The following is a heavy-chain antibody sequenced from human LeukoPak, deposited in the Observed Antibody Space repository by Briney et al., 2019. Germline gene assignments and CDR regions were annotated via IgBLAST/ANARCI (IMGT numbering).Heavy chain of an antibody. J-gene: IGHJ6*03. CDR3: GRVNYYHYYMDV. Sequence: SSETLSLTCTVSGGSIRNYYWSWIRQPPGKGLEWIGYTYYSGSTRYNPSLKSRFTISVDTSKNQFSLKVSSVTAADTAVYYCGRVNYYHYYMDVWGKGTTVTVSS. V-gene: IGHV4-59*01. CDR2: TYYSGST. CDR1: GGSIRNYY.